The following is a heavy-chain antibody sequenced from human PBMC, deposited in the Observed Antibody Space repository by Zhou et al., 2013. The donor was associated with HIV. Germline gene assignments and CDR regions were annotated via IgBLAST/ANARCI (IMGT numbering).Heavy chain of an antibody. CDR3: GRVLLDRSDY. V-gene: IGHV1-46*01. CDR1: GYTLADLA. Sequence: QVQLVQSGAEVKPPGASVKVSCKVFGYTLADLAIHWVRLPPGQGLEWMGIINPSGGSTTYAQRFQGRVTMTRDTSTSTVYMELSSLRSEDTAVYYCGRVLLDRSDYWGQGTLVTVSS. J-gene: IGHJ4*02. CDR2: INPSGGST.